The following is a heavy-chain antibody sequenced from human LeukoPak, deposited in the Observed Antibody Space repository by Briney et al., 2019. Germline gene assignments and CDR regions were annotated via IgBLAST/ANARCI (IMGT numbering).Heavy chain of an antibody. CDR2: IYYSGST. Sequence: KPSETLSLTCTVSGGSISSYYWSWIRQPPGKGLEWIGYIYYSGSTNYNPSLKSRVTISVDTSKNQFSLKLSSVTAADTAVYYCAKYSGYDWYFDYWGQGTLVTVSS. CDR1: GGSISSYY. V-gene: IGHV4-59*08. D-gene: IGHD5-12*01. CDR3: AKYSGYDWYFDY. J-gene: IGHJ4*02.